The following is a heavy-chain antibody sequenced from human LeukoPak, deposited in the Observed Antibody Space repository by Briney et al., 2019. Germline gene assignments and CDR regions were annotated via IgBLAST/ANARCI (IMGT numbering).Heavy chain of an antibody. CDR2: INHSGST. CDR1: GGSFSGYY. D-gene: IGHD3-22*01. V-gene: IGHV4-34*01. CDR3: ARLPYDSSGYLFDY. J-gene: IGHJ4*02. Sequence: PSETLSLTCAVYGGSFSGYYWSWIRQPPGKGPEWIGEINHSGSTNYNPSLKSRVTISVDTSKNQFSLKLSSVTAADTAVYYCARLPYDSSGYLFDYWGQGTLVTVSS.